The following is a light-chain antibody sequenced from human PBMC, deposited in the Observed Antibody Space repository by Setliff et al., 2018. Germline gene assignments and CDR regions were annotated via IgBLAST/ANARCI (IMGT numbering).Light chain of an antibody. CDR3: ASWDDTLQGVV. CDR1: SSNIGTKP. V-gene: IGLV1-44*01. J-gene: IGLJ2*01. CDR2: HNS. Sequence: QSVLTQPPSASGTPGQRVTISCSGSSSNIGTKPVNWYLQLPGTAPKLLIYHNSQRPSGVPDRFSGSRSDTSASLAISGLQSEDGADYYCASWDDTLQGVVFGGGTKVTVL.